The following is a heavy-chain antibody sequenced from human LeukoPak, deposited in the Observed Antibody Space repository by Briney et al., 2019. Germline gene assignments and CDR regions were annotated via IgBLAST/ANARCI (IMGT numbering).Heavy chain of an antibody. D-gene: IGHD2-2*01. Sequence: PSETLSLTCAVYGGSFSGYYWSWIRQPPGKGLEWIGEINHSGSTNHNPSLKSRVTISVDTSKNQFSLKLSSVTAADTAVYYCARGEAAMDYWGQGTLVTVSS. J-gene: IGHJ4*02. CDR1: GGSFSGYY. V-gene: IGHV4-34*01. CDR2: INHSGST. CDR3: ARGEAAMDY.